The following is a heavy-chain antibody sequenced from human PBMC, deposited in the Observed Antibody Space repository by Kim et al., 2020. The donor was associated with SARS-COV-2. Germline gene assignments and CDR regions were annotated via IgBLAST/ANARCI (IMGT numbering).Heavy chain of an antibody. CDR2: T. CDR3: ARVHRIYGMDV. J-gene: IGHJ6*02. V-gene: IGHV3-13*01. Sequence: TYYPGSVKGRFTISRENAKNSLYLQMNSLRAGDTAVYYCARVHRIYGMDVWGQGTTVTVSS.